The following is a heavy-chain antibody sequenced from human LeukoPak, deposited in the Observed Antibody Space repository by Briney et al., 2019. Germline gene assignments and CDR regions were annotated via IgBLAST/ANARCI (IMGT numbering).Heavy chain of an antibody. V-gene: IGHV3-53*01. CDR1: GFTVSNYY. Sequence: PGGSLRLSCAASGFTVSNYYMSWVRQAPGKGLEGVSIIYRGGSTHYADSVKGRFTISRDNSKNTVYLQMNSLRAEDTAVYYCARGLNTYDSSGFYLFWGQGTLVTVSS. D-gene: IGHD3-22*01. CDR2: IYRGGST. J-gene: IGHJ4*02. CDR3: ARGLNTYDSSGFYLF.